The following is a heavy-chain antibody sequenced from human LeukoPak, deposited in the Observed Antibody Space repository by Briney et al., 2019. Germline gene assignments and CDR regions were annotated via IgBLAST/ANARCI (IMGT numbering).Heavy chain of an antibody. J-gene: IGHJ4*02. CDR1: GGSISSSSYY. Sequence: KPSETLSLTRTVSGGSISSSSYYWGWIRQPPGKGLEWIGSIYYSGSTYYNPSLKSRVTISVDTSKNQFSLKLSSVTAADTAVYYCARDQGSSTSLDYWGQGTLVTVSS. CDR2: IYYSGST. V-gene: IGHV4-39*07. CDR3: ARDQGSSTSLDY. D-gene: IGHD2-2*01.